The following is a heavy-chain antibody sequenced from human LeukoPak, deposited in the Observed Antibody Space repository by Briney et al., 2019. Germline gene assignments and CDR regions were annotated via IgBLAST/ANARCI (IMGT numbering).Heavy chain of an antibody. V-gene: IGHV4-34*01. CDR1: GGSFSGYY. D-gene: IGHD3-3*01. CDR2: INHRGST. CDR3: ARGRPLLRFLEWLLNFDY. Sequence: SETLSLTCAVYGGSFSGYYWSWIRQPPGKGLEWIGEINHRGSTNYNPSLKRRVTISVDTAKNQFSLKLSSVTAADTAVYYCARGRPLLRFLEWLLNFDYWGQGTLVTVSS. J-gene: IGHJ4*02.